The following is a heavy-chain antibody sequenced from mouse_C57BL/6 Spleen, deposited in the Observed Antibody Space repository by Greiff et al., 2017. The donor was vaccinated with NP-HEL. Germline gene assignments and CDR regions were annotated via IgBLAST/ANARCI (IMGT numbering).Heavy chain of an antibody. V-gene: IGHV1-80*01. CDR2: IYPGDGDT. CDR3: ARSGYSNWAWFAY. CDR1: GYAFSSYW. J-gene: IGHJ3*01. D-gene: IGHD2-5*01. Sequence: QVQLQQSGAELVKPGASVKISCKASGYAFSSYWMNWVKQRPGKGLEWIGQIYPGDGDTNYNGKFKGKATLTADKSSSTAYMQLSSLTSEDSAVYFCARSGYSNWAWFAYWGQGTLVTVSA.